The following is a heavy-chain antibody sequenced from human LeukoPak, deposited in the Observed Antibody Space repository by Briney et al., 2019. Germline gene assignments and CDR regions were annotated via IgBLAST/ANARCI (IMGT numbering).Heavy chain of an antibody. V-gene: IGHV3-7*01. J-gene: IGHJ4*02. CDR2: IKKDGSEK. CDR1: GFTFSSYW. CDR3: ARDLSGVTGYTYGRGIDY. D-gene: IGHD5-18*01. Sequence: GSLRLSCAASGFTFSSYWMSWVRQAPGKGLEWVANIKKDGSEKYYVDSVKGRFTISRDNAKTSLYLQMNSLRAEDTAVYYCARDLSGVTGYTYGRGIDYWGQGTLVTVSS.